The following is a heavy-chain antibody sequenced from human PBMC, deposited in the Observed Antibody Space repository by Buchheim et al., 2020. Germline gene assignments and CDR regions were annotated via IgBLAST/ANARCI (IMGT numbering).Heavy chain of an antibody. V-gene: IGHV1-8*01. D-gene: IGHD3-10*01. Sequence: QVQLVQSGAEVKKPGASVKVSCKASGYTFTSYDINWVRQATGQGLEWMGWMNPNSGNTGYAQKFQGRVTMTRNTSISPAYMELSSLRSEDTAVYYCATSVLYYYGSGSYAEGMDVWGQGTT. CDR2: MNPNSGNT. J-gene: IGHJ6*02. CDR3: ATSVLYYYGSGSYAEGMDV. CDR1: GYTFTSYD.